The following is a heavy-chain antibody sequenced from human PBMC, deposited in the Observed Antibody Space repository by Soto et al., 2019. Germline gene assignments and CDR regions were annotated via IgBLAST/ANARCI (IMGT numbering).Heavy chain of an antibody. J-gene: IGHJ6*02. CDR3: AMVDVYVTPSPQDV. CDR1: GYTFTRYG. CDR2: INTYNGNT. V-gene: IGHV1-18*01. D-gene: IGHD3-16*01. Sequence: QVQLVQSGAEVKNPGASVKVSCKASGYTFTRYGIGWARQAPGQGLEWMGWINTYNGNTNYAQNVQGRVTMTTDTSTSTAYIELRSLRSNDTDIYDCAMVDVYVTPSPQDVWGQGTTVIVSS.